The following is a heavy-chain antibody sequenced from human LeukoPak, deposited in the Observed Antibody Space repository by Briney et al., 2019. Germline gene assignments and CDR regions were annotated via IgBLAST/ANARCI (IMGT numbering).Heavy chain of an antibody. Sequence: GASVKVSCKASGGTFSSYAISWVRQAPGQGLEWMGGIIPIFGTANYAQKFQGRVTITTDEPTSTAYMELSSLRSEDTAVYYCASNTKYSSSRNYYYYMDVWGKGTTVTVSS. CDR1: GGTFSSYA. D-gene: IGHD6-6*01. J-gene: IGHJ6*03. CDR3: ASNTKYSSSRNYYYYMDV. CDR2: IIPIFGTA. V-gene: IGHV1-69*05.